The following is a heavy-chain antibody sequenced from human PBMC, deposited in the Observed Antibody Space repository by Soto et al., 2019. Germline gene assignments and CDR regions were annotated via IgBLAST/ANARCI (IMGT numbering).Heavy chain of an antibody. D-gene: IGHD3-22*01. V-gene: IGHV4-59*01. CDR3: ARDREYYYDSSGYSYAFDI. J-gene: IGHJ3*02. CDR1: GGSISSYY. CDR2: IYYSGST. Sequence: SETLSLTCTVSGGSISSYYWSWIRQPPGKGLEWIGYIYYSGSTNYNPSLKSRATISVDTSKNQFSLKLSSVTAADTAVYYCARDREYYYDSSGYSYAFDIWGQGTMVTVS.